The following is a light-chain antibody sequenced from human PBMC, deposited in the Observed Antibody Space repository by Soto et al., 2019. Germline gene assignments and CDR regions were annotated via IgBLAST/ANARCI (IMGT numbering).Light chain of an antibody. V-gene: IGKV2-30*01. CDR1: QSRVYSDGNTY. CDR3: TQRTHRPPPCT. J-gene: IGKJ1*01. CDR2: NVS. Sequence: DVVMTQSPLSLPVTLGQPASISCTSSQSRVYSDGNTYLNWFQQRPGQSPSLLLYNVSNRDSEVPDRLRGSGSDTDSTLQISRVEAEDVGVYYCTQRTHRPPPCTFGRGTKVEIK.